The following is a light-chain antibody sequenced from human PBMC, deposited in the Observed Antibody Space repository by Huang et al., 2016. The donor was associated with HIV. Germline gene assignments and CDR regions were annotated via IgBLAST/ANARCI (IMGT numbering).Light chain of an antibody. V-gene: IGKV3D-15*01. CDR1: QSVSSN. J-gene: IGKJ4*01. CDR2: GAS. Sequence: EVVMTQSPATLSLSPGERATLSCRASQSVSSNLAWYQQKPGQAPRLLLYGASTGATGIPDRFSGSGSGTDFTLTISRLEPEDFAVYYCQQYNNWPLTFGGGTKVEI. CDR3: QQYNNWPLT.